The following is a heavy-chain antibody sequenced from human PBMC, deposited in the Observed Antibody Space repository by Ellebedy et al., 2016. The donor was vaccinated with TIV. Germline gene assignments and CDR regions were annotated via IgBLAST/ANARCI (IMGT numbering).Heavy chain of an antibody. CDR2: ISNYNGRT. Sequence: ASVKVSCMPSGYPLIDFGITRVRQAPGHALEWMGWISNYNGRTHYAEKFQGRVTMTTDTLTNTVYMEVRSLRSDDAAVYYCARDYYGSRSDYGMNPNDALEVWGQGTTVTVGS. CDR1: GYPLIDFG. J-gene: IGHJ3*01. V-gene: IGHV1-18*04. CDR3: ARDYYGSRSDYGMNPNDALEV. D-gene: IGHD3-10*01.